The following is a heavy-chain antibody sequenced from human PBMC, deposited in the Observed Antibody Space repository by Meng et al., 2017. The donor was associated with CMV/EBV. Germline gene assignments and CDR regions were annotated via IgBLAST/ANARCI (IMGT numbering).Heavy chain of an antibody. Sequence: GESLKISCAASGFTFSSYAMHWVRQAPGKGLEWVAVISYDGSNKYYADSVKGRFTISRDNSKNTLYLQMNSLRAEDTAVYYCARFPYYDFWSGYYTWVGGPLNSIDYWGQGTLVTVSS. CDR3: ARFPYYDFWSGYYTWVGGPLNSIDY. CDR2: ISYDGSNK. CDR1: GFTFSSYA. V-gene: IGHV3-30-3*01. D-gene: IGHD3-3*01. J-gene: IGHJ4*02.